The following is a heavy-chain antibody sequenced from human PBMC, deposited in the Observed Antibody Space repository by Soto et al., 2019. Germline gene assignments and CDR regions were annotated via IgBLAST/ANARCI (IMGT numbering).Heavy chain of an antibody. CDR1: GGSITTVGYS. D-gene: IGHD6-6*01. V-gene: IGHV4-30-2*01. CDR2: IFHSGIS. J-gene: IGHJ4*02. CDR3: ARRISARTYYFDY. Sequence: SETLSLTCAVSGGSITTVGYSWSWIRQPPGKGLEWIGYIFHSGISYSNPSLKGRVTMSVDGSKNRFSLRLSSVTAADTAVYYCARRISARTYYFDYWGQGTLVTVSS.